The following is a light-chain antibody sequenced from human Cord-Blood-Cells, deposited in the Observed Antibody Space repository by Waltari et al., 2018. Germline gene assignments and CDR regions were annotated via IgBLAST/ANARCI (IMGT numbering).Light chain of an antibody. Sequence: DIVMTQSPDSLAVSLGERAPITCKSSQSVLYSSNNKNYLACYQQKPGHPPKLLIYWASTRESGVPDRFSGSESGTDFTLTISRLQAEDVAVYYCQQYYSTPPTFGQGTKLEIK. J-gene: IGKJ2*01. CDR2: WAS. CDR1: QSVLYSSNNKNY. CDR3: QQYYSTPPT. V-gene: IGKV4-1*01.